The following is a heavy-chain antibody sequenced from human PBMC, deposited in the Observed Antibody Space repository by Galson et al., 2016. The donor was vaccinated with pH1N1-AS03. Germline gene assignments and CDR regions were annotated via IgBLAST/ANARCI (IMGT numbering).Heavy chain of an antibody. D-gene: IGHD3-10*01. Sequence: SETLSLTCTVSGASVNTQNYYWTWIRQSPEKGLEWFGYVFSTGATNYNPSLQSRLTVSIDKSKNQFSLKLSSVTAADTAVYFCAREGYGSGSYYPYYFDYWGQGALVTVSS. V-gene: IGHV4-61*01. CDR1: GASVNTQNYY. CDR2: VFSTGAT. J-gene: IGHJ4*02. CDR3: AREGYGSGSYYPYYFDY.